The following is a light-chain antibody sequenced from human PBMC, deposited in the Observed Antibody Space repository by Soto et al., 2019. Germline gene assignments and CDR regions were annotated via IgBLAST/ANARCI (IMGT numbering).Light chain of an antibody. CDR2: GAS. J-gene: IGKJ4*01. CDR3: QQFSSYPLT. Sequence: EIVMTQSPDTLYVSPGEGATLSCRASQSVSSDLAWYEQKPGQAPRLLIYGASTRATGIPARFSGGGSGTDFTLTISRLEPEDFAVYYCQQFSSYPLTFGGGPRWIS. V-gene: IGKV3-15*01. CDR1: QSVSSD.